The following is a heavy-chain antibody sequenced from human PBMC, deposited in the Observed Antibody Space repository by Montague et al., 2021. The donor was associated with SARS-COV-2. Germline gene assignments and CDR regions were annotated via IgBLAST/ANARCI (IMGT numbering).Heavy chain of an antibody. CDR1: GGSFSGYY. CDR3: ASLTLGYCSSTSCYSDWFDP. V-gene: IGHV4-34*01. CDR2: INHSGST. Sequence: SETLSLTCAVYGGSFSGYYWSWIRQPPGKGLEWIGEINHSGSTNYNPSLKSRVTISVDTSKNQFSLKLSSVTAADTAVYYYASLTLGYCSSTSCYSDWFDPGAREPWSPSPQ. D-gene: IGHD2-2*02. J-gene: IGHJ5*02.